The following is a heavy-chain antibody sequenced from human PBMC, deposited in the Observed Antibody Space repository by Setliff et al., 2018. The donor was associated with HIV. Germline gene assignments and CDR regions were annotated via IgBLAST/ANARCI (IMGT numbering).Heavy chain of an antibody. D-gene: IGHD6-13*01. CDR1: GFTFSAYG. CDR3: GKVKGIEAAGSSAFDI. CDR2: IRYDGSNK. J-gene: IGHJ3*02. V-gene: IGHV3-30*02. Sequence: GGSLSLSCAASGFTFSAYGMHWVRQAPGKGLEWVAFIRYDGSNKYYADSAKGRFTISRDNSKNTLYLQMNSLRAEDTAVYYCGKVKGIEAAGSSAFDIWGQGTMVTVSS.